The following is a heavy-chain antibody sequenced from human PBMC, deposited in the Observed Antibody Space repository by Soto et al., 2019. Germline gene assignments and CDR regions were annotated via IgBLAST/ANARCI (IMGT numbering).Heavy chain of an antibody. CDR3: ARSSTPIYYDFWSGYSEGFDY. V-gene: IGHV4-39*01. CDR1: GGSISSSSYY. D-gene: IGHD3-3*01. CDR2: IYYSGST. J-gene: IGHJ4*02. Sequence: SDTLSLTCTVSGGSISSSSYYWGWIRQPPGKGLEWIGSIYYSGSTYYNPSLKSRVTISVDTSKNQFSLKLSSVTAADTAVYYCARSSTPIYYDFWSGYSEGFDYWGQGTLVTVSS.